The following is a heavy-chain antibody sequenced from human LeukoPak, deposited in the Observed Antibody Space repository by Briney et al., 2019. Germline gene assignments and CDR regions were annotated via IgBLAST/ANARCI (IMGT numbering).Heavy chain of an antibody. J-gene: IGHJ4*02. V-gene: IGHV5-51*01. CDR3: VRFAYGSDFFPGHY. CDR1: GYSFTSYW. CDR2: IYPGDSAT. D-gene: IGHD3/OR15-3a*01. Sequence: PGESLKISCKGSGYSFTSYWIGWVRQMPGKGLEWMGIIYPGDSATRYSPSFQGQVTISADRSITTAYLQWSSLKASDTAMYYCVRFAYGSDFFPGHYWGQGTRVTVSS.